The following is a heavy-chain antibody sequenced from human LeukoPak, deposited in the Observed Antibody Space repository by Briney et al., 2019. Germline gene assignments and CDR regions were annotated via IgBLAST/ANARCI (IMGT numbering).Heavy chain of an antibody. J-gene: IGHJ6*02. CDR3: ARRKDGVDV. V-gene: IGHV5-51*01. CDR1: GYSFTSYW. CDR2: IYPGDSDT. Sequence: PGESLKIYCKGSGYSFTSYWIAWVRQMPGKGLEWMGIIYPGDSDTRYSPSFKGLLTISADKSISTAYLQWSSLKASDTATYYCARRKDGVDVWGQGTTVTVSS.